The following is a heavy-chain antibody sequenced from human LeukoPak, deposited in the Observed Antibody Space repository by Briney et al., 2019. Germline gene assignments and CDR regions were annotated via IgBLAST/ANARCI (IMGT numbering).Heavy chain of an antibody. V-gene: IGHV3-30*04. CDR2: ISYDGSNK. CDR3: ARARDELGTLDY. Sequence: GRSLRLSCAASGFTFSSYAMHWVRQAPGKGLEWVAVISYDGSNKYYADSVKGRFTISRDNSKNTLYLQMNSLRAEDTAVYYCARARDELGTLDYWGQGTLVTVSS. J-gene: IGHJ4*02. D-gene: IGHD7-27*01. CDR1: GFTFSSYA.